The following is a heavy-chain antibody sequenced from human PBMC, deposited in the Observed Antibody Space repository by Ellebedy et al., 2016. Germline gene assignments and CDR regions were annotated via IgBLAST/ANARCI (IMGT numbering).Heavy chain of an antibody. Sequence: GESLKISCVASGFTFDDYPMAWIRQTPERGLEWVSYISSAGTSTYYADSVGGRFTISRDNTKKTLDLQMNDLRPEDTALYYCARGRIVARVFDPWGQGTRVTVSS. J-gene: IGHJ5*02. V-gene: IGHV3-11*01. CDR2: ISSAGTST. CDR1: GFTFDDYP. CDR3: ARGRIVARVFDP. D-gene: IGHD5-12*01.